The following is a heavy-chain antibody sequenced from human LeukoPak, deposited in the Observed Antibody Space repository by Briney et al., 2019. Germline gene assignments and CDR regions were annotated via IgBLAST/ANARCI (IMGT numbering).Heavy chain of an antibody. J-gene: IGHJ4*02. V-gene: IGHV3-30*03. Sequence: GGSLRLSCAASGFTFSSYGMHWVRQAPGKGLEWVAVISYDGSNKYYADSVKGRFTISRDNAKNTLYLQMNSLRAEDTAVYYCARDRGVAERHPFDYWGQGTLVTVSS. CDR2: ISYDGSNK. CDR3: ARDRGVAERHPFDY. D-gene: IGHD6-19*01. CDR1: GFTFSSYG.